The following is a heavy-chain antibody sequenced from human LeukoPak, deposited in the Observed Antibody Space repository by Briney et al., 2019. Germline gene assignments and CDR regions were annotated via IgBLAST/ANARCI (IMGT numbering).Heavy chain of an antibody. J-gene: IGHJ4*02. Sequence: SETLSLTCTVSGGSISSGSYYWSWIRQPAGKGLEWIGRIYTSGSTNYNPSLKSRVTISVDTSKNQFSLKLSSVTAADTAVYYCAGSRARIDYYGSGSTSWVIDYWGQGTLVTVSS. CDR3: AGSRARIDYYGSGSTSWVIDY. V-gene: IGHV4-61*02. CDR2: IYTSGST. D-gene: IGHD3-10*01. CDR1: GGSISSGSYY.